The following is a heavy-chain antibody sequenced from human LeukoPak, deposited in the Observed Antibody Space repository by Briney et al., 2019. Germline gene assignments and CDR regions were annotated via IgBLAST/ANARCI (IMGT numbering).Heavy chain of an antibody. CDR1: GFTFSDYY. J-gene: IGHJ3*02. V-gene: IGHV3-11*01. Sequence: GGSLRLSCAASGFTFSDYYMSWIRQAPGMGLEWISYLSGSGTTINYADSVKGRFTISRDNAKNSLYLQMNSLRAENTAVYYCARFVGGQRDAVDICGEGKMVTVSS. CDR3: ARFVGGQRDAVDI. D-gene: IGHD1-26*01. CDR2: LSGSGTTI.